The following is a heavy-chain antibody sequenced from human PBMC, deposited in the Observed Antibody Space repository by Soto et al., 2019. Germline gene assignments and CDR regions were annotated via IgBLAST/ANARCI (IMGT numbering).Heavy chain of an antibody. D-gene: IGHD6-6*01. Sequence: ASVKVSCKASGYTFTGYYIHWLRQAPGQGLEWMGWINAHSGGTEYAQKFQGRVTLTRDTSIATAYLTLTSLTSDDTALYYCAKDLTRQLAYWLDPWGQGXQVTVSS. CDR1: GYTFTGYY. V-gene: IGHV1-2*02. J-gene: IGHJ5*02. CDR2: INAHSGGT. CDR3: AKDLTRQLAYWLDP.